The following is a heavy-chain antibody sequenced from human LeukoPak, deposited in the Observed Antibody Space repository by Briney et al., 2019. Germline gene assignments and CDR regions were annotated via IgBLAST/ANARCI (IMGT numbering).Heavy chain of an antibody. V-gene: IGHV3-9*01. D-gene: IGHD3-22*01. CDR2: ISWNSGSI. CDR1: GFTFSSYA. Sequence: GGSLRLSCAASGFTFSSYAMSWVRQAPGKGLEWVSGISWNSGSIGYADSVKGRFTISRDNAKDSLYLQMNSLRAEDTALYYCAKDIVSGYYFSAPDYWGQGTLVTVSS. J-gene: IGHJ4*02. CDR3: AKDIVSGYYFSAPDY.